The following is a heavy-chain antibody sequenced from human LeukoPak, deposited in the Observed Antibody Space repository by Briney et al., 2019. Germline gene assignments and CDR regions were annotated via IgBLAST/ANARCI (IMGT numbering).Heavy chain of an antibody. CDR1: GYNFTNYW. J-gene: IGHJ3*02. CDR2: IYPGDSDT. V-gene: IGHV5-51*01. D-gene: IGHD6-6*01. CDR3: ATLRIAARVDAFDI. Sequence: GESLKISCKGSGYNFTNYWIGWVRHMPGKGLERMGIIYPGDSDTRYSPSFQGQVTFSADKSISTAYLQWSSLKASDTAMYYCATLRIAARVDAFDIWGQGTMVTVSS.